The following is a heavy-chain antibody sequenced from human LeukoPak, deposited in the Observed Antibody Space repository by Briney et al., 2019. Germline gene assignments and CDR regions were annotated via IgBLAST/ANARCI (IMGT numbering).Heavy chain of an antibody. J-gene: IGHJ4*02. CDR1: GFTVSRNF. CDR2: IYSGGST. Sequence: AGGSLRLSCAATGFTVSRNFMSWVRQAPGKGLEWVSVIYSGGSTYYADSVKGRFTISRDNSKNTLYLQMNTLRAEDTAVYYCARVPMVRGFTWYYFDFWGQGTLVTVSS. V-gene: IGHV3-53*01. CDR3: ARVPMVRGFTWYYFDF. D-gene: IGHD3-10*01.